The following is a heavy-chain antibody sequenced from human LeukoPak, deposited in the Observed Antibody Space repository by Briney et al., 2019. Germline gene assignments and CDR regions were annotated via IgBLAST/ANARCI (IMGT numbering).Heavy chain of an antibody. Sequence: GASVKVSCKASGYTFTSYDINWVRQATGQGLEWMGWMNPNSGNTGYAQKFQGRVTMTRNTSISTAYMELSSLRSEDTAVYHCAISYYGGTCFDYWGQGTLVTVSS. CDR2: MNPNSGNT. CDR1: GYTFTSYD. J-gene: IGHJ4*02. CDR3: AISYYGGTCFDY. D-gene: IGHD4-23*01. V-gene: IGHV1-8*01.